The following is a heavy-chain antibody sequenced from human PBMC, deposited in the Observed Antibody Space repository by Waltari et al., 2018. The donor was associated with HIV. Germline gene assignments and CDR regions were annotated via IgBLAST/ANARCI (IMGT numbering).Heavy chain of an antibody. Sequence: EVQLVQSGAEVKKPGESLNISCKGSEFSFTSYWIGWVRQMPGKGLEWMGIINPGDSDSRYSPSFQGQVTISSEKSLSTAYLQWSSLKATDTAMYYCARQSLRTTCRPHYDYGMDVWGQGTAVTVSS. J-gene: IGHJ6*02. CDR1: EFSFTSYW. D-gene: IGHD3-16*01. CDR3: ARQSLRTTCRPHYDYGMDV. CDR2: INPGDSDS. V-gene: IGHV5-51*01.